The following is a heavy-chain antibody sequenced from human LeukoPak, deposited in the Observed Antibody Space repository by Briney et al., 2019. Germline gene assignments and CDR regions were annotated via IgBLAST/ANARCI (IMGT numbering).Heavy chain of an antibody. CDR2: IYYSGST. D-gene: IGHD3-3*01. V-gene: IGHV4-39*01. CDR3: ARHYDFWSAYSFFDY. CDR1: GGSISSSNYY. J-gene: IGHJ4*02. Sequence: SETLSLTCTVSGGSISSSNYYWGWIRQPPGKGLEWIGSIYYSGSTYYNPSLKSRVTISVDTSKNQFSLKLTSVTAADTAVYSCARHYDFWSAYSFFDYWGQGPMATVSS.